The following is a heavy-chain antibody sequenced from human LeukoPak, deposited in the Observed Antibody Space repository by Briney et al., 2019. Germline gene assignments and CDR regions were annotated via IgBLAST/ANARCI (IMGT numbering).Heavy chain of an antibody. Sequence: ASVKVSCKASGYTFSSYGISWVRQAPGQGLEGMGWISTYNGNTKYAQKVQGRVTMTTDTSTTTAYMELRSLRSDDTAVYYCARDMVGLAADGNWFDPWGQGTLVTVSS. CDR3: ARDMVGLAADGNWFDP. V-gene: IGHV1-18*01. D-gene: IGHD6-13*01. J-gene: IGHJ5*02. CDR1: GYTFSSYG. CDR2: ISTYNGNT.